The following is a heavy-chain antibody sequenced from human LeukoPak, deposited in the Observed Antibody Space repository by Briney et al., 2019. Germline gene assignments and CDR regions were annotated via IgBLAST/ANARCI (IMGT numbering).Heavy chain of an antibody. Sequence: TGGSLRLSCAVSGFTFDDYAMQWVRQGQGEGLEWVARISGDGGITYYADSVRGRFTISRDNSKNSLYLQMNSLRTEDTALYYCAKDIGGYSFAADYWGQGTLVTVSS. CDR3: AKDIGGYSFAADY. CDR2: ISGDGGIT. J-gene: IGHJ4*02. V-gene: IGHV3-43*02. CDR1: GFTFDDYA. D-gene: IGHD5-18*01.